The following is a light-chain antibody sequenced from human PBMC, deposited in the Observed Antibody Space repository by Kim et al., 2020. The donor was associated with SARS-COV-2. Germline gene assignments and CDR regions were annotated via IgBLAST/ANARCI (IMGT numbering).Light chain of an antibody. Sequence: EIVVTHCPATLSVSPGERSTLSCRASQTISSNLAWYQQKPGQAPRFLIYGASTRATGIPARFSGSGSGTEFTLTISSLQSEDFAVYYCQQYNNWPRTFGGGTKVEIK. V-gene: IGKV3-15*01. J-gene: IGKJ4*01. CDR1: QTISSN. CDR2: GAS. CDR3: QQYNNWPRT.